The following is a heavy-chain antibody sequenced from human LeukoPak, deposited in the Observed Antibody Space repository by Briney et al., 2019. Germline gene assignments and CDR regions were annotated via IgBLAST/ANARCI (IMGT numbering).Heavy chain of an antibody. CDR1: GYTFTSYA. V-gene: IGHV1-3*03. D-gene: IGHD6-13*01. CDR2: INAGNGNT. J-gene: IGHJ4*02. CDR3: ARRAAAATGYFDY. Sequence: ASVKVSCKASGYTFTSYALHWVRQAPGQRLEWMGWINAGNGNTKYSQEFQGRVTISRDTSASTAYTELSSLRSEDMAVYYCARRAAAATGYFDYWGQGTLVTVSS.